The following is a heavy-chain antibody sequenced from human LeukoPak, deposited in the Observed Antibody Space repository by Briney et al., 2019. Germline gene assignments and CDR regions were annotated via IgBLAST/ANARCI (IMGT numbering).Heavy chain of an antibody. D-gene: IGHD1-26*01. V-gene: IGHV4-34*01. CDR3: ARGQTIVGATGDF. J-gene: IGHJ4*02. Sequence: SETLSLTCAVYGGSFSGYYWSWIRQPPGKGLEWIGEINHSGSTNYNPSLKSRVTISVDTSKNQFSMKLSSVTAADTAVYYCARGQTIVGATGDFWGQGTLVTVSS. CDR1: GGSFSGYY. CDR2: INHSGST.